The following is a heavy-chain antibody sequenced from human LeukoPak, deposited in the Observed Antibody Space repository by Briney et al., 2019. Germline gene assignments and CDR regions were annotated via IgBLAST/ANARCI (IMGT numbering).Heavy chain of an antibody. J-gene: IGHJ4*02. CDR2: ISAYNGNT. CDR3: ARSPLSPYYDYVWGSYRSSYYFDY. CDR1: GYTFTSYG. V-gene: IGHV1-18*01. D-gene: IGHD3-16*02. Sequence: ASVKVSCKASGYTFTSYGISWVRQAPGQGLEWMGWISAYNGNTNYAQKLQGRVTMTTDTSTSTAYMELRSLRSDDTAVYYCARSPLSPYYDYVWGSYRSSYYFDYWGQGTLVTVSP.